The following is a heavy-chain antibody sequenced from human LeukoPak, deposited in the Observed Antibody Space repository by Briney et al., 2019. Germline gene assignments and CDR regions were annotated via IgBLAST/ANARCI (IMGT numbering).Heavy chain of an antibody. J-gene: IGHJ6*03. V-gene: IGHV3-13*01. CDR3: ARVVDYYYYMGV. Sequence: GGSLRLSCAASGFTFSSYDMHWVRQATGKGLEWVSAIGTAGDTYYPGSVKGRFTISRDNAKNTLYLQMNSLRAEDTAVYYCARVVDYYYYMGVWGKGTTVTISS. CDR2: IGTAGDT. CDR1: GFTFSSYD.